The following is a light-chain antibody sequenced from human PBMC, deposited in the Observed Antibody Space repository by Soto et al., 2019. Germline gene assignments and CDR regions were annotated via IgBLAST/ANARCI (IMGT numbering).Light chain of an antibody. CDR2: GAS. J-gene: IGKJ1*01. V-gene: IGKV3-20*01. CDR1: QSVSSSY. Sequence: EIVLTQSPGTLSLSPGGRATLTCRASQSVSSSYLGWYQQKLGQAPRLLIYGASSRATGIPDRFSGSGSGTDFTLTISRLEPEDFAVYYCQQYGSSPQTFGQGTKVEIK. CDR3: QQYGSSPQT.